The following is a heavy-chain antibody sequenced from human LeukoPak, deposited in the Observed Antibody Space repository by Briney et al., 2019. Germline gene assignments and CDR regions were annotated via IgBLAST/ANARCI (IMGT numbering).Heavy chain of an antibody. CDR3: ARGFRGNSRGSFDI. CDR1: GGSFSDYY. J-gene: IGHJ3*02. Sequence: SETLSLTCAVYGGSFSDYYWNWIRQPPGKVPEWNGEINDRGTTNHNPSLKSRVTILVDTSKNQFSLRLSSVTAADTAVYYCARGFRGNSRGSFDIWGQGTMVTVSS. CDR2: INDRGTT. D-gene: IGHD4-23*01. V-gene: IGHV4-34*01.